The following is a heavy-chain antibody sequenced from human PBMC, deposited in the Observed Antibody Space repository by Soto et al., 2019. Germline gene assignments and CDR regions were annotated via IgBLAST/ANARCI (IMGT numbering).Heavy chain of an antibody. CDR2: IYYSGST. D-gene: IGHD5-18*01. Sequence: KPSETLSLTCTVSGGSVSSGSYYWSWIRQPPGKGLEWIGYIYYSGSTNYNPSLKSRVTISVDTSKTQFSLKLSSVTAADTAVYYCARDSVDTAMAYFDYWGQGTLVTVSS. J-gene: IGHJ4*02. CDR1: GGSVSSGSYY. CDR3: ARDSVDTAMAYFDY. V-gene: IGHV4-61*01.